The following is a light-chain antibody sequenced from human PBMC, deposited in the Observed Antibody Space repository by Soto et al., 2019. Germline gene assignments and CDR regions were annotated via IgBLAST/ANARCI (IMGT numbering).Light chain of an antibody. Sequence: EIVLTQSPGTLSLSPGERATLSCRASQSVSSNYLAWYQQKPGQAPRLLIYAASSRITGIPDRFRGSGSGTDFTLTISRLEPEDWAEYHCQEYGSSPRTFGQGTKVEIK. CDR3: QEYGSSPRT. J-gene: IGKJ1*01. CDR1: QSVSSNY. CDR2: AAS. V-gene: IGKV3-20*01.